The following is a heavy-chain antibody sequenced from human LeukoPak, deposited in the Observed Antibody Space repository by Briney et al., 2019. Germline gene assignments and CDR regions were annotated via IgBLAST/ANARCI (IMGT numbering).Heavy chain of an antibody. CDR1: GYTFTGYY. CDR2: INPNSGGT. CDR3: ARAPGAHYYYGMGV. V-gene: IGHV1-2*02. Sequence: EASVKVSCKAAGYTFTGYYMHWVRQAPGQGLEWMGWINPNSGGTNYGQKFEGRVTMTRDTSISTAYMELSRLRSDDTAVYYCARAPGAHYYYGMGVWGQGTTVTPSP. J-gene: IGHJ6*01. D-gene: IGHD1-26*01.